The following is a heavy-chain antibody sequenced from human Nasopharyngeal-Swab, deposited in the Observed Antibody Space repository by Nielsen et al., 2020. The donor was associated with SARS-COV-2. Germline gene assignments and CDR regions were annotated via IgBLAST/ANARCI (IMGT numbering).Heavy chain of an antibody. V-gene: IGHV4-61*02. J-gene: IGHJ3*02. CDR1: GGSISSGSYY. CDR3: AREGDYYGSASYPDAFDI. CDR2: IYTSGST. D-gene: IGHD3-10*01. Sequence: SETLSLTCTVSGGSISSGSYYWSWIRQPAGKRLEWIGRIYTSGSTNYNPSLKSRVTISVDTSKNQFSLKLSSVTAADTAVYYCAREGDYYGSASYPDAFDIWGQGTMVTVSS.